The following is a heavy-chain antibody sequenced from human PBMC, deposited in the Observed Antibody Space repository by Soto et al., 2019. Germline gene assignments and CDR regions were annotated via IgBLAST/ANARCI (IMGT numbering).Heavy chain of an antibody. CDR2: VYYTGSA. V-gene: IGHV4-39*01. Sequence: SDTLSLTCSVSGGSITSDGSFWGWIRQPPGKGLEWIGIVYYTGSAYYTPSLKSRVTISVDTSKNQFSLKLTSVTAADTAVYYCARQDPFNWFDPWGQGTLVTVSS. CDR3: ARQDPFNWFDP. CDR1: GGSITSDGSF. J-gene: IGHJ5*02.